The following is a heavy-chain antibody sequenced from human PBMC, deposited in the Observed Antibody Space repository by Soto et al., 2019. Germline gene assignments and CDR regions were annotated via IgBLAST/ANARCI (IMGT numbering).Heavy chain of an antibody. CDR1: GFTFDDYA. D-gene: IGHD2-2*02. V-gene: IGHV3-9*01. CDR2: ISWNSGSI. Sequence: PGGSLRLSCAASGFTFDDYAMHWVRQAPGKGLEWVSGISWNSGSIGYADSVKGRFTISRDNAKNSLYLQMNSLRAEDTALYYCAKERLGYQLLYGWFDPWGQGTLVTVSS. J-gene: IGHJ5*02. CDR3: AKERLGYQLLYGWFDP.